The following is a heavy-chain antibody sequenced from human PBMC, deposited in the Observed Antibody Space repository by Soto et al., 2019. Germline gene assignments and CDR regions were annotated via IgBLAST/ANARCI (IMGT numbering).Heavy chain of an antibody. Sequence: EVQLLESGGGLVQPGGSLRLSCAASGFTFSSCAMNWVRQAPGKGLEWVSGISGSGSSTYYTDSVKGRFTISRDNSKNTLYLQMNSLRAEDTAVYYCAKGGEVVATTRSSFDYWGQGTLVTVSS. D-gene: IGHD2-15*01. J-gene: IGHJ4*02. CDR3: AKGGEVVATTRSSFDY. CDR1: GFTFSSCA. CDR2: ISGSGSST. V-gene: IGHV3-23*01.